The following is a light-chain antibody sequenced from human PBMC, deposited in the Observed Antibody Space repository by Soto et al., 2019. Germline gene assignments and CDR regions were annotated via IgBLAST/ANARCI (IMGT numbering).Light chain of an antibody. CDR3: QSYDSSLSGFHVV. V-gene: IGLV1-40*01. CDR1: SSNIGAGYD. CDR2: GNS. Sequence: QSVLTQPPSVSGAPGQRVTISCTGSSSNIGAGYDVHWCQQLPGTAPKLLIYGNSNRPSGVPDRFSGSKSGTSASLAITGLQAEDEADYYCQSYDSSLSGFHVVFGGGTKLTVL. J-gene: IGLJ2*01.